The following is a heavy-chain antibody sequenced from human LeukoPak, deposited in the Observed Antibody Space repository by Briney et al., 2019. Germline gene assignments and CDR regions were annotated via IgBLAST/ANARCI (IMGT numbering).Heavy chain of an antibody. D-gene: IGHD3-9*01. CDR3: AKDPVLRYFDWTYNWFDP. Sequence: SLRLSCAASGFRFADYAMHWVRQAPGKGLEWVSGISWNTGNVGYADSVKGRFTISRDNAKNSLYLQMNSLRVEDTALYYCAKDPVLRYFDWTYNWFDPWGQGTLVTVSS. J-gene: IGHJ5*02. CDR1: GFRFADYA. CDR2: ISWNTGNV. V-gene: IGHV3-9*01.